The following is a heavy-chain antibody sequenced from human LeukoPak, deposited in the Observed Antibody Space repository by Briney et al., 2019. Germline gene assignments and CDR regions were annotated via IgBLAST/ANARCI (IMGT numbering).Heavy chain of an antibody. CDR1: GYTFTSFY. CDR2: INPSGGST. V-gene: IGHV1-46*01. J-gene: IGHJ4*02. CDR3: ARGDNYYDSSGYLVY. D-gene: IGHD3-22*01. Sequence: GASVKVSCKASGYTFTSFYMHWVRQAPGQGLEWMGIINPSGGSTSYAQKFQGRVTMTRDTSTSTVYMELSSLRSEDTAVYYCARGDNYYDSSGYLVYWGQGTLVTVSS.